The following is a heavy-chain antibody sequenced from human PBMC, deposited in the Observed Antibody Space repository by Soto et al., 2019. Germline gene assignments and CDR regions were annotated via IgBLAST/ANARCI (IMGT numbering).Heavy chain of an antibody. J-gene: IGHJ4*02. CDR2: ISAYNGNT. Sequence: GASVKVSCKASGYTFTSYGISWVRQAPGQGLEWMGWISAYNGNTNYAQKLQGRVTMTTDTSTSTAYMELRSLRSDDTAVYYCARARITIFGVVIKNNKFDYWGQRTLVTVSS. D-gene: IGHD3-3*01. CDR1: GYTFTSYG. CDR3: ARARITIFGVVIKNNKFDY. V-gene: IGHV1-18*01.